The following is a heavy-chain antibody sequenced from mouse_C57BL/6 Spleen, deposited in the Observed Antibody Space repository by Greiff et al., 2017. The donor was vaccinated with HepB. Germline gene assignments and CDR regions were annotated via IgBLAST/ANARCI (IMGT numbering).Heavy chain of an antibody. Sequence: VQLQQSGAELVRPGASVKLSCTASGFNIKDDYMHWVKQRPEQGLEWIGWIDPENGDTEYASKFQGKATITADTSSNTAYLQLSSLTSADTAVYYCTPAYYSNPWFAYWGQGTLVTVSA. V-gene: IGHV14-4*01. CDR1: GFNIKDDY. CDR3: TPAYYSNPWFAY. J-gene: IGHJ3*01. D-gene: IGHD2-5*01. CDR2: IDPENGDT.